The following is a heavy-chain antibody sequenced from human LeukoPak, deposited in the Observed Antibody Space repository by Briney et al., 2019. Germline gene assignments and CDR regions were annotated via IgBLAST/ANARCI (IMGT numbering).Heavy chain of an antibody. CDR3: ARDFGGGSGSYGSFDY. J-gene: IGHJ4*02. D-gene: IGHD3-10*01. CDR2: ISYDGSNK. Sequence: PGGSLRLPCAASGFTFSSYAMHWVRQAPGKGLEWVAVISYDGSNKYYADSVKGRFTISRDNSKNTLYLQMNSPRAEDTAVYYCARDFGGGSGSYGSFDYWGQGTLVTVSS. V-gene: IGHV3-30*04. CDR1: GFTFSSYA.